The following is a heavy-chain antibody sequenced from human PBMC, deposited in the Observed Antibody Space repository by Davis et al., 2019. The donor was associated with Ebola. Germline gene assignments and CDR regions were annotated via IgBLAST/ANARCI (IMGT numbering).Heavy chain of an antibody. CDR3: AKVGGSRGPGFDY. J-gene: IGHJ4*02. Sequence: GGSLRLSCAASGFTFSSYGMHWVRQAPGKGLEWVAVISYDGSNKYYADSVKGRFTISRDNSKNTLYLQMNSLRAEDTAVYYCAKVGGSRGPGFDYWGQGTLVTVSS. D-gene: IGHD2-15*01. CDR2: ISYDGSNK. V-gene: IGHV3-30*18. CDR1: GFTFSSYG.